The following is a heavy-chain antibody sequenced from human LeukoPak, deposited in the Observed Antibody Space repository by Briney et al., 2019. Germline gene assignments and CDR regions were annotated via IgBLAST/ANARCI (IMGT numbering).Heavy chain of an antibody. D-gene: IGHD6-13*01. V-gene: IGHV1-8*02. J-gene: IGHJ4*02. CDR3: ARGRTKQQLPDY. CDR1: GGTFSSYA. CDR2: MNPNSGNT. Sequence: ASVKVSCKASGGTFSSYAINWVRQATGQGLEWMGWMNPNSGNTGYAQKFQGRVTMTRNTSISTAYMELSSLRSEDTAVYYCARGRTKQQLPDYWGQGTLVTVSS.